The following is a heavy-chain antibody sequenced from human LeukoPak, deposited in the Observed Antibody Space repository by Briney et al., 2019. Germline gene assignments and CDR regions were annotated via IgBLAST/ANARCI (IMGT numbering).Heavy chain of an antibody. CDR3: ARVSGYDYHYYYYGMDV. J-gene: IGHJ6*04. V-gene: IGHV1-18*01. D-gene: IGHD5-12*01. CDR2: ISAYNGNT. CDR1: GYTFASYG. Sequence: ASVKVSCKASGYTFASYGISWVRQAPGQGLEWMGRISAYNGNTNYAQKLQGRVTMTTDTSTSTAYMELRSLRSDDTAVYYCARVSGYDYHYYYYGMDVWGKGTTVTVSS.